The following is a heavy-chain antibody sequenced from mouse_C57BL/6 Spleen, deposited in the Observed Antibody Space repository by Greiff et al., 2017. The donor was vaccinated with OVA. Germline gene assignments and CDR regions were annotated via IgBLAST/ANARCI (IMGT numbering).Heavy chain of an antibody. CDR2: IDPANGNT. CDR3: ATARDYYGSSSFAD. Sequence: EVQLQESVAELVRPGASVKLSCTASGFNIKNTYMHWVKQRPEQGLEWIGRIDPANGNTKYAPKFQGKATITAETSSNTAYLQLSSLTSEDTAIYYCATARDYYGSSSFADWGQGTLVTVSA. J-gene: IGHJ3*01. CDR1: GFNIKNTY. V-gene: IGHV14-3*01. D-gene: IGHD1-1*01.